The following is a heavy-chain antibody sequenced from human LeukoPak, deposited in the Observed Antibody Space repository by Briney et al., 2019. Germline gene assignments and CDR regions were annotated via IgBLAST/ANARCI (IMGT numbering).Heavy chain of an antibody. CDR1: GYTFTGDY. Sequence: ASVNVSCKASGYTFTGDYMHWVRQAPGQGLEWMGWINPNSGGTNYAQKFQGRVTMTRDTSISTAYMELSRLRSDDTAVYYCARGPMYSSSSVDYFDYWGQGTLVTVSS. V-gene: IGHV1-2*02. J-gene: IGHJ4*02. D-gene: IGHD6-6*01. CDR2: INPNSGGT. CDR3: ARGPMYSSSSVDYFDY.